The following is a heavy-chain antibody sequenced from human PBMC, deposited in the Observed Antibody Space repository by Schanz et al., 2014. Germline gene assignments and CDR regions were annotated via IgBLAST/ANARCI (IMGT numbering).Heavy chain of an antibody. D-gene: IGHD3-16*01. Sequence: VQLVESGGGLVQSGGSLRLSCVVSGFILSDHFVDWVRQAPGQGLEKVAVTSTDGTKTYYAASVRGRFTISRDNSKNTVYLQMNSLRSEDTAVYYCTRDRGALINHNDALDLWGQGTMVSVSS. CDR2: TSTDGTKT. V-gene: IGHV3-30*04. CDR1: GFILSDHF. J-gene: IGHJ3*01. CDR3: TRDRGALINHNDALDL.